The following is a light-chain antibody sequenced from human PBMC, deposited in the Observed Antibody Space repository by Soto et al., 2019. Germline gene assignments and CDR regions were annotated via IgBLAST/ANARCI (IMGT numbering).Light chain of an antibody. J-gene: IGKJ1*01. CDR3: QQYNNWPPWT. Sequence: MTQSPATLSVSPGERATLSCRASQSISSNLAWSQQKPGQAPRLLIYGASTRATGIPDRFSGSGSGTEFTLTISSLQAEDFEVYYCQQYNNWPPWTFGQGTKVEIK. CDR1: QSISSN. CDR2: GAS. V-gene: IGKV3-15*01.